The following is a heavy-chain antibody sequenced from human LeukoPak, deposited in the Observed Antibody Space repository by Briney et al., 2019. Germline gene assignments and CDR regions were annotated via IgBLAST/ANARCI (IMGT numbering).Heavy chain of an antibody. Sequence: SETLSLTCTVSGDSISSYYWSWIRQPPGKGLEWIGYMYYSGSTNYSPSLESRVTMSVDTSKNQFSLKVNSVTAADTAVYYCARVTRMIRGIHYIDYWGQGILVTVSS. CDR3: ARVTRMIRGIHYIDY. V-gene: IGHV4-59*01. D-gene: IGHD3-10*01. CDR2: MYYSGST. J-gene: IGHJ4*02. CDR1: GDSISSYY.